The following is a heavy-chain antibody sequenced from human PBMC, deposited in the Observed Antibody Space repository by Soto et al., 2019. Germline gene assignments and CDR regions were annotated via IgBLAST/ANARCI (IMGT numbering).Heavy chain of an antibody. CDR2: IIPIFGTA. Sequence: QVQLVQSGAEVKKPGSSVKVSCKASGGTFSSYAISWVRQAPGQGLEWMGGIIPIFGTANYAQKFQGRVTITADESTSAAYMELSSVRSEDTAVYYCASPGGAREGYYYGMDVWGQGTTVTGSS. CDR3: ASPGGAREGYYYGMDV. D-gene: IGHD1-26*01. J-gene: IGHJ6*02. V-gene: IGHV1-69*01. CDR1: GGTFSSYA.